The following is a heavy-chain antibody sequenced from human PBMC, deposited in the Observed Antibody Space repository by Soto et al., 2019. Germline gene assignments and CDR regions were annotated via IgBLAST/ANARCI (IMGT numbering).Heavy chain of an antibody. CDR3: ARGPVVGARYYYGMDV. V-gene: IGHV3-33*01. CDR1: GFTFSSYG. Sequence: QVQLVESGGGVVQPGRSLRLSCAASGFTFSSYGMHWVRQAPGKGLEWVAVIWYDGSNKYYADSVKGRFTISRDNSKNTLCLQMNSLRAEDTAVYYCARGPVVGARYYYGMDVWGQGTTVTVSS. D-gene: IGHD1-26*01. CDR2: IWYDGSNK. J-gene: IGHJ6*02.